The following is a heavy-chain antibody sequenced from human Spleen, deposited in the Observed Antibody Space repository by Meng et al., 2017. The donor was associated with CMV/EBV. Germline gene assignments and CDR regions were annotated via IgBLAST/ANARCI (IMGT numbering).Heavy chain of an antibody. J-gene: IGHJ5*02. Sequence: ASGFTFSGYAMSWVRQAPGKGLEWVSGISGSGISTYYADSVKGRFTISRDNSKNTLYLQVNSLRAEDTAVYYCAKDLAAVGGWFDPWGQGTLVTVSS. CDR1: GFTFSGYA. D-gene: IGHD6-13*01. V-gene: IGHV3-23*01. CDR2: ISGSGIST. CDR3: AKDLAAVGGWFDP.